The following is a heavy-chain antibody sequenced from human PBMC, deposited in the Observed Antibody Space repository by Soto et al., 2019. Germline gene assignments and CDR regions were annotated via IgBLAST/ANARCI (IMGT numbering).Heavy chain of an antibody. V-gene: IGHV3-23*01. J-gene: IGHJ4*02. CDR3: AKDRLAGGIDY. CDR2: VSATAGTT. Sequence: PGGSLRLSCAASGFTFGKYAMSWVRQAPGKGLERVSLVSATAGTTYYTDSVKGRFTISRDNSRNTVYLQMNSLRADDTAVYYYAKDRLAGGIDYWGQGTLVTVSS. CDR1: GFTFGKYA. D-gene: IGHD3-16*01.